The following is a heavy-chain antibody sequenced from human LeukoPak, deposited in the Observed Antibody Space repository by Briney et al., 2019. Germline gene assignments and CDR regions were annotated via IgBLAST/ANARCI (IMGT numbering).Heavy chain of an antibody. CDR2: IYSGGST. CDR1: GLAVSSKD. Sequence: GGSLRLSCAASGLAVSSKDMSWVRQAPGKGLEWVSVIYSGGSTYYADSVKGRFTISRDNSKNTLYLQMNSLRAEDTAVYYCATLARYAFDIWGQGTMVTVSS. CDR3: ATLARYAFDI. D-gene: IGHD5-12*01. J-gene: IGHJ3*02. V-gene: IGHV3-53*01.